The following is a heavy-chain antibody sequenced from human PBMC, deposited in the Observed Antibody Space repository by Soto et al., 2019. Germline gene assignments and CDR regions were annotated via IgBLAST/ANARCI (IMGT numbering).Heavy chain of an antibody. CDR2: ISSSSTI. CDR1: GFTFSSYS. V-gene: IGHV3-48*01. Sequence: GGSLRLSCAASGFTFSSYSMNWVRQATGKGLEWVSYISSSSTIYYADSVKGRFTISRDNAKNSLYLQMNSLRAEDTAVYYCAREGRSPPLTIFGVVIPTSRPMDVWGKGTTVTVSS. D-gene: IGHD3-3*01. J-gene: IGHJ6*03. CDR3: AREGRSPPLTIFGVVIPTSRPMDV.